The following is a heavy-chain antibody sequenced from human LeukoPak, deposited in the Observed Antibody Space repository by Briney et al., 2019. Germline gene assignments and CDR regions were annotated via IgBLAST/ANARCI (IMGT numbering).Heavy chain of an antibody. J-gene: IGHJ5*02. V-gene: IGHV1-8*01. CDR3: ARGRDMTTVTSVSWFDP. D-gene: IGHD4-17*01. CDR1: GYTFTSYE. CDR2: MNPNSGNT. Sequence: ASVKVSRKASGYTFTSYEINWVRQATGQGLEWMGWMNPNSGNTGYAQKFQGRVTMTRNTSISTAYMELSSLRSEDTAVYYCARGRDMTTVTSVSWFDPWGQGTLVTVSS.